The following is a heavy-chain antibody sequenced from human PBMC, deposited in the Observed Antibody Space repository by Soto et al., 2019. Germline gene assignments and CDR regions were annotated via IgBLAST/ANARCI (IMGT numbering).Heavy chain of an antibody. D-gene: IGHD2-15*01. Sequence: GGSLRLSCAASGFTFSNYAMNWVRQAPGRGLAWVSAISDSSGRTYYADSVKGRFTVSRDNSKNTLYLQMNSLRAEDTAVYYCAKAQYCSGGSCYGWGDAFDIWGQGTMVTVSS. CDR2: ISDSSGRT. J-gene: IGHJ3*02. CDR3: AKAQYCSGGSCYGWGDAFDI. V-gene: IGHV3-23*01. CDR1: GFTFSNYA.